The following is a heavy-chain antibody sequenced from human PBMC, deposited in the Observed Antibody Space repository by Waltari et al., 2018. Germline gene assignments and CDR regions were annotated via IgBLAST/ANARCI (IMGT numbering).Heavy chain of an antibody. CDR1: GGSISSGSYY. D-gene: IGHD3-3*01. V-gene: IGHV4-61*09. J-gene: IGHJ6*02. CDR2: IYTSGST. CDR3: ARGPGFWSGYWAYYGMDV. Sequence: QVQLQESGPGLVKPSQTLSLTCTVSGGSISSGSYYWSWIGQPAGKGLEWIGYIYTSGSTNYNPSLKSRVTISVDTSKNQFSLKLSSVTAADTAVYYCARGPGFWSGYWAYYGMDVWGQGTTVTVCS.